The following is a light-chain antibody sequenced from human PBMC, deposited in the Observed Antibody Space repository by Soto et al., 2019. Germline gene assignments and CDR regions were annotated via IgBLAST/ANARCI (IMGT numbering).Light chain of an antibody. V-gene: IGLV2-23*02. CDR2: EVS. CDR3: CSYAGSSTVYV. CDR1: SSDVGSYNL. J-gene: IGLJ1*01. Sequence: QSALTQPASVSGSPGQSITISCTGTSSDVGSYNLVSWYQQHPGKAPKLMIYEVSKRPSGVSNRFSGSKSGNTASLTISGPQAEDEVDYYCCSYAGSSTVYVFGTGTKLTVL.